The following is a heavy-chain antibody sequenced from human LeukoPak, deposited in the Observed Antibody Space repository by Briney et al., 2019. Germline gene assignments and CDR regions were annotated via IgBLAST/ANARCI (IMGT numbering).Heavy chain of an antibody. J-gene: IGHJ4*02. CDR1: GFTFSSYW. V-gene: IGHV3-7*01. Sequence: GGSLRLSCAASGFTFSSYWMSWVRQAPGKGPEWVAIIKQDGSGKYYVDSVKGRFTISRDNAKNSLYLQMSSLRAEDTAVYYCACGGWYFGYWGQGTLVTVSS. CDR2: IKQDGSGK. CDR3: ACGGWYFGY. D-gene: IGHD6-19*01.